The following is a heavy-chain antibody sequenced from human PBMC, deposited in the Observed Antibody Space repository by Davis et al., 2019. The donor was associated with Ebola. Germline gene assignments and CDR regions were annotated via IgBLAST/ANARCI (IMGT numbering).Heavy chain of an antibody. J-gene: IGHJ4*02. D-gene: IGHD3-22*01. CDR3: ARGPRITMIVVVISIDY. CDR2: INPNSGGT. CDR1: GYTFTSYY. Sequence: ASVKVSCKASGYTFTSYYMHWVRQAPGQGLEWMGRINPNSGGTNYAQKFQGRVTMTRDTSISTAYMELSRLRSDDTAVYYCARGPRITMIVVVISIDYWGQGTLVTVSS. V-gene: IGHV1-2*06.